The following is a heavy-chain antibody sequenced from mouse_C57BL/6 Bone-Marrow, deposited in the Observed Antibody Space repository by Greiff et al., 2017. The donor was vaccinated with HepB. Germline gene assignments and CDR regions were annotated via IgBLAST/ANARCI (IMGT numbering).Heavy chain of an antibody. Sequence: VQLQQSGPVLVKPGASVKMSCKASGYTFTDYYMNWVKQSHGKSLEWIGVINPYNGGTSYNQKFKGKATLTVDKSSSTAYMELNSLTSEDSAVYYCARGLLPFDYWGQGTTLTVSS. CDR1: GYTFTDYY. CDR3: ARGLLPFDY. D-gene: IGHD2-3*01. V-gene: IGHV1-19*01. J-gene: IGHJ2*01. CDR2: INPYNGGT.